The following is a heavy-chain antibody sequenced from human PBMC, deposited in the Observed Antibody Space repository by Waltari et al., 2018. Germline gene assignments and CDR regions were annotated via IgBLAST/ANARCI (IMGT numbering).Heavy chain of an antibody. J-gene: IGHJ4*02. Sequence: EVQLLESGGGLVQPGGSLRLSCAASGFTFSSYAMSWVRQAPGKGLGGFSAISGSGGSTYYADSVKGRFTISRDNSKNTLYLQMNSLRAEDTAVYYCAKGHLRYFDYWGQGTLVTVSS. V-gene: IGHV3-23*01. CDR1: GFTFSSYA. CDR3: AKGHLRYFDY. CDR2: ISGSGGST.